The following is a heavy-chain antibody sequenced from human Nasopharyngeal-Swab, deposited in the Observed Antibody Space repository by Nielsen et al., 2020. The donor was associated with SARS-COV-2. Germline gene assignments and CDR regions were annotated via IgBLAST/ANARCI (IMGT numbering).Heavy chain of an antibody. V-gene: IGHV3-23*01. CDR2: ISGSGGST. D-gene: IGHD6-13*01. Sequence: GESLKISCAASGFTFSTYAMYWVRQPPAKGLEWVSIISGSGGSTYYADSVKGRFTISRDNSKNTLYLQMNSLRAEDTAVYYCAKDMAAGYFFDFWSQGTLVTVSS. J-gene: IGHJ4*02. CDR3: AKDMAAGYFFDF. CDR1: GFTFSTYA.